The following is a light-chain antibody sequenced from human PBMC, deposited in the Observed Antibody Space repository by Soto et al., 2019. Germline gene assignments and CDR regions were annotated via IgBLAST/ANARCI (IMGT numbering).Light chain of an antibody. CDR3: QQYDSSPRT. V-gene: IGKV3-20*01. CDR2: GAS. CDR1: QSVSSSY. J-gene: IGKJ1*01. Sequence: EIVLTQSPGTLSLSPGERATLSCRASQSVSSSYLAWYQQKPGQAPSFLIYGASTRATGIPDRFSGSGSGTDFTLTISRLEPEDFAVYYCQQYDSSPRTFGQGTKVEI.